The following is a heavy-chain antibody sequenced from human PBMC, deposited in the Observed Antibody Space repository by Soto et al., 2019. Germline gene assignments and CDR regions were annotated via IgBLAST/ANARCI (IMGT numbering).Heavy chain of an antibody. CDR3: ARGGGPDIAYGMDV. Sequence: SETLSLTCDVSGGSISSINWWSWVRQPPGKGLKWIGEIYHSGSTTYNPSLKSRVTISVDKSKNQFSLKLKFVTAADTAIYYCARGGGPDIAYGMDVWGQGTTVTVSS. J-gene: IGHJ6*02. CDR2: IYHSGST. V-gene: IGHV4-4*02. D-gene: IGHD5-12*01. CDR1: GGSISSINW.